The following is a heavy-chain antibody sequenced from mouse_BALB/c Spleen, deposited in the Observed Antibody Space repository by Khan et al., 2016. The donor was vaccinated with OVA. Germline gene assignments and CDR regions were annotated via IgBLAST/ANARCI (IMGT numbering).Heavy chain of an antibody. CDR1: GFTFSNYA. J-gene: IGHJ2*01. CDR2: ISSGGRYT. Sequence: EVELVESGGGLVKPGGSLKLSCAASGFTFSNYAMSWVRQTPEKRLEWVATISSGGRYTYYPDSVKGRFPISRANANNTLYLQMSSLMSEDTAMDYCARSPGDYGSNDFGYWGQGTTVTGSA. D-gene: IGHD1-1*01. CDR3: ARSPGDYGSNDFGY. V-gene: IGHV5-9-3*01.